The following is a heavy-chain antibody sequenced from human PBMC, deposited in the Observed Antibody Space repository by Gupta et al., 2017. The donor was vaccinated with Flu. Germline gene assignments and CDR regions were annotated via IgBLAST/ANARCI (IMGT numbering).Heavy chain of an antibody. V-gene: IGHV3-30*18. CDR3: AKDWAGYCSGGSCLFDY. CDR2: ISYDGSNK. J-gene: IGHJ4*02. Sequence: QVQLVESGGGVVQPGRSLRLSCAASGFTFSSYGMHWVRQAPGKGLAWVAVISYDGSNKYYADSVKGRFTISRDNSKNTLYLQMNSLRAEDTAVYYCAKDWAGYCSGGSCLFDYWGQGTLVTVSS. D-gene: IGHD2-15*01. CDR1: GFTFSSYG.